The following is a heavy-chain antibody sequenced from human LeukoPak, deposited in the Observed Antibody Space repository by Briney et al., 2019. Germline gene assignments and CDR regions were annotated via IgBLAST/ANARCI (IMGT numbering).Heavy chain of an antibody. CDR2: ISSSGSTI. V-gene: IGHV3-11*04. Sequence: GGSLRLSCAASGFTFSDYYMSWIRQAPGKGLEWVSYISSSGSTIYYADSVKGRFTISRDNAKNSLYLQMNSLRAEDTAVYYCARAVRPGEKMMNNWFDPWGQGTLVTVSS. CDR1: GFTFSDYY. J-gene: IGHJ5*02. CDR3: ARAVRPGEKMMNNWFDP. D-gene: IGHD3-10*01.